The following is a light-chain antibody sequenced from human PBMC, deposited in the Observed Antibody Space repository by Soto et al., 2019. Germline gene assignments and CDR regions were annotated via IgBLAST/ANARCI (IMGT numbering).Light chain of an antibody. CDR3: QQYNTWPT. CDR2: GAS. CDR1: QSVSSN. J-gene: IGKJ1*01. V-gene: IGKV3-15*01. Sequence: EIVMTQSPATLSVSPGERATLSCRASQSVSSNLAWYQQKPGQAPRLLIYGASTRATGIPARFSGSGSGTEFTLTISSLQSEDFAVYYCQQYNTWPTFRQGTKVEIK.